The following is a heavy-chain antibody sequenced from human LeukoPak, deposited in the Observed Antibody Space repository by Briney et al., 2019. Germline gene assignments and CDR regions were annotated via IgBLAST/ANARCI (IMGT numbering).Heavy chain of an antibody. CDR3: ARSEYCSGDSCYPRWFDP. J-gene: IGHJ5*02. V-gene: IGHV1-46*01. CDR1: GYTFTRFY. Sequence: GASVKVSCKASGYTFTRFYLYWLRQAPGQGLEWMGTINPNGNTPRYAQKFQGRVTMTKDTSTSTIYLELTSLRSEDTAVYYCARSEYCSGDSCYPRWFDPWGQGTLVTVSS. CDR2: INPNGNTP. D-gene: IGHD2-15*01.